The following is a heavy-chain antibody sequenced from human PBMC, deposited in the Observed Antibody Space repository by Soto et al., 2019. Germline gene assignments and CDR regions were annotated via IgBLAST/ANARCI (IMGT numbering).Heavy chain of an antibody. Sequence: QVQLQESGPGLVKPSETLSLTCAVSADSISSYYCMWIRQPPGKGLESIGYLYYGRSANYNPSLKSRVTLSVGTSTNQCSLTLSSMTAADTAVYYCALRSMAVVPEYWGQGTLVTVSS. V-gene: IGHV4-59*01. D-gene: IGHD3-22*01. CDR1: ADSISSYY. CDR2: LYYGRSA. J-gene: IGHJ4*02. CDR3: ALRSMAVVPEY.